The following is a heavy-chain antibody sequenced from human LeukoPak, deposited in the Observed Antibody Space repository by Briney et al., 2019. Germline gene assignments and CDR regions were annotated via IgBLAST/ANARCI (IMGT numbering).Heavy chain of an antibody. CDR3: ARDPTGWTDHFDY. CDR1: GFTFSSYS. CDR2: ISSSSYI. Sequence: GGSLRLSCAASGFTFSSYSMNWVRQAPGKGLEWVSSISSSSYIYYADSVKGRFTISRDNAKNSLYLQMNSLRAEDTAVYYCARDPTGWTDHFDYWGQGTLVTVSS. D-gene: IGHD2-15*01. J-gene: IGHJ4*02. V-gene: IGHV3-21*01.